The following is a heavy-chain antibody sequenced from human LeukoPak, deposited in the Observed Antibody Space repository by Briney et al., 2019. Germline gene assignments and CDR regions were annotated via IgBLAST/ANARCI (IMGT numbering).Heavy chain of an antibody. CDR3: ARGCRPGRKVDP. J-gene: IGHJ5*02. D-gene: IGHD2-15*01. CDR2: INHSGST. Sequence: SETLSLTCAVYGGSFSGYYWSWIRQPPGKGLEWIGEINHSGSTNYNPSLKSRATISVDTSKNQFSLKLSSVTAADTAVYYCARGCRPGRKVDPWGQGTLVTVSS. CDR1: GGSFSGYY. V-gene: IGHV4-34*01.